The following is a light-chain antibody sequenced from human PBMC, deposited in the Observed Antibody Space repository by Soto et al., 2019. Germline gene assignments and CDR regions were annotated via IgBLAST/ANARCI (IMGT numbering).Light chain of an antibody. Sequence: EIVMTQSPATLSVSPGEGATLSCKASQTVYNNLAWYQQRPGQPPRLLIYDASTRATGISARVSGSGYGTELTLAISGLQSEDFAVYFCQQCRNWPLTFGGGTKVEIK. CDR1: QTVYNN. V-gene: IGKV3-15*01. CDR3: QQCRNWPLT. J-gene: IGKJ4*01. CDR2: DAS.